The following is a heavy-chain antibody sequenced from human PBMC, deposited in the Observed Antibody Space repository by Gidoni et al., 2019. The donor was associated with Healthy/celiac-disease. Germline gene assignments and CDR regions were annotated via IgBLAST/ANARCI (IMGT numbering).Heavy chain of an antibody. CDR3: VVSGDHAFQH. V-gene: IGHV4-34*01. Sequence: QVQLLQWGAGLLKPSATLSFTCSVHGGSFSGYYWSWIRQPPGKGLEWIGEINHSGSTNYNPSLKSRVTISVDTSKNQFSLKLSSVTAADTAVYYCVVSGDHAFQHWGQGTLVTVSS. CDR1: GGSFSGYY. D-gene: IGHD1-26*01. J-gene: IGHJ1*01. CDR2: INHSGST.